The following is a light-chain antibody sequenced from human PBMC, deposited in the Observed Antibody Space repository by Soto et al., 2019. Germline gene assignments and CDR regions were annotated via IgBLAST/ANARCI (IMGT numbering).Light chain of an antibody. CDR1: NSDIGFYNY. CDR2: EVS. J-gene: IGLJ1*01. V-gene: IGLV2-14*01. Sequence: QSSLAQPASVSGSPGQSITISCTGTNSDIGFYNYVSWYQQHPGKAPKLMIYEVSYRPSGVSDRFSCSKSANTASLTISGLQAEDGADYYCSSYTSSALYVFGSGTKVTVL. CDR3: SSYTSSALYV.